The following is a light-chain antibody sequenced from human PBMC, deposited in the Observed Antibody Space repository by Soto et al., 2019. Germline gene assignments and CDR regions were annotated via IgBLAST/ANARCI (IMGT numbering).Light chain of an antibody. CDR3: QQYGGSPRIT. V-gene: IGKV3-20*01. CDR1: RSLSSSY. CDR2: GAS. J-gene: IGKJ5*01. Sequence: IVLTQSPGTLYLSPGERATLSCRSSRSLSSSYLAWYQQRPGQPPRLLIYGASNRATGIPDRFSGSGSGTDFTLIINRLEPEDVAIYYCQQYGGSPRITFGQGTRLEIK.